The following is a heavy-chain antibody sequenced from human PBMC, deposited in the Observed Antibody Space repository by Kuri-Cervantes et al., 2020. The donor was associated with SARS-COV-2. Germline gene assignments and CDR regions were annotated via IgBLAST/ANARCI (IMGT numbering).Heavy chain of an antibody. CDR2: IKNKDQGYTT. V-gene: IGHV3-72*01. CDR3: SRAGPGVSWDF. D-gene: IGHD2-8*01. CDR1: GFTFSDHT. Sequence: GESLKISCAASGFTFSDHTVDWVRQAPGKGLEWVGRIKNKDQGYTTYYAASVKGRFTISRDDSKDSLYLQLNSLKSEDTALYYCSRAGPGVSWDFWGQGTLVTVSS. J-gene: IGHJ4*02.